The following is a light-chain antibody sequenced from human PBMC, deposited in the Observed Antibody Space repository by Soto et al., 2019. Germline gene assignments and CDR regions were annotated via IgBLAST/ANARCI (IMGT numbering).Light chain of an antibody. CDR3: QKYNNWPL. Sequence: EIVMTQSPATLSVSPGERATLSCRASQSVSSNLAWYQQKPGQAPMLLIYGAYTRSTGIPARFSGSGAGTEFTRTISSLQSEDFAVYSCQKYNNWPLFGGGTKVDI. CDR2: GAY. J-gene: IGKJ4*01. V-gene: IGKV3-15*01. CDR1: QSVSSN.